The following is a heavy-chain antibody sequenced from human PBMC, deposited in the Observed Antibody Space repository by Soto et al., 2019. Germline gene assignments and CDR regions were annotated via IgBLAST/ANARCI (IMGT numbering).Heavy chain of an antibody. D-gene: IGHD3-16*01. CDR2: INWKSDI. J-gene: IGHJ4*02. V-gene: IGHV3-9*01. CDR1: GFTFDDNA. Sequence: GGSLRLSCAVSGFTFDDNAMHWVRQAPEKGLEWVSGINWKSDIGYADSVKGRFTISRDNAENSLYLQMNSPRAEDTALYYCAISQDRGGRTTFIYWGQGTQVTVSS. CDR3: AISQDRGGRTTFIY.